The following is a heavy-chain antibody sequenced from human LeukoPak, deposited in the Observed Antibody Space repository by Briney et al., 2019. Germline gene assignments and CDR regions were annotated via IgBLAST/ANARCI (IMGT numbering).Heavy chain of an antibody. Sequence: GGSLRLSCAASGFTFSSYSMNWVRQAPGKGLEWVSYITSSSSTIYYADSVKGRFTISRDNAKNSLYLQMNSLRDEDTAVYYCASGYFGELLTGRAGWYFDLWGRGTLVTVSS. J-gene: IGHJ2*01. CDR1: GFTFSSYS. CDR2: ITSSSSTI. V-gene: IGHV3-48*02. D-gene: IGHD3-10*01. CDR3: ASGYFGELLTGRAGWYFDL.